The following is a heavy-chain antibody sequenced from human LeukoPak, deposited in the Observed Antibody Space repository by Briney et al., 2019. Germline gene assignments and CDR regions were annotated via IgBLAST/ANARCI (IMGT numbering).Heavy chain of an antibody. V-gene: IGHV5-51*01. CDR3: ARHGGYCGSTSCYGFDP. D-gene: IGHD2-2*01. CDR2: IYPGDSDT. J-gene: IGHJ5*02. Sequence: GESLKISCKGSGYSFTSYWIGWVRQMPGKGLEWMGIIYPGDSDTRYSPSFQGQVTISADKSISTAYLQWSSLKASDTAMYYCARHGGYCGSTSCYGFDPWGQGTLVTVSS. CDR1: GYSFTSYW.